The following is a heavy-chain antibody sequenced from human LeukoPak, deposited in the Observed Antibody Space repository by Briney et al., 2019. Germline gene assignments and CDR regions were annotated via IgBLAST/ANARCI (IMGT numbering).Heavy chain of an antibody. D-gene: IGHD3-3*01. CDR1: GGSFSGYY. CDR3: ARGQKLRFLEWLPTQYFDY. CDR2: INHSGST. Sequence: PSETLSLTCAVCGGSFSGYYWSWIRQPPGKGLEWIGEINHSGSTNYNPSLKSRVTISVDTSKNQFSLKLSSVTAADTAVYYCARGQKLRFLEWLPTQYFDYWGQGTLVTVSS. V-gene: IGHV4-34*01. J-gene: IGHJ4*02.